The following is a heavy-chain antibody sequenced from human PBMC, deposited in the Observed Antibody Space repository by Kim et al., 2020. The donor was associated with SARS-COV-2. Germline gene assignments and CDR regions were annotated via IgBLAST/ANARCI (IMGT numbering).Heavy chain of an antibody. V-gene: IGHV3-33*01. Sequence: GGSLRLSCAASGFTFSSYGMHWVRQAPGKGLEWVAVIWYDGSNKYYADSVKGRFTISRDNSKNTLYLQMNSLRAEDTAVYYCAREYYSNYVSTLINYYYYGMDVWGQGTTVTVSS. J-gene: IGHJ6*02. CDR3: AREYYSNYVSTLINYYYYGMDV. CDR2: IWYDGSNK. D-gene: IGHD4-4*01. CDR1: GFTFSSYG.